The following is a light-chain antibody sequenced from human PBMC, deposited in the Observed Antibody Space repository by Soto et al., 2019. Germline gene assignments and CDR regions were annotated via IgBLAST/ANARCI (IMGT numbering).Light chain of an antibody. J-gene: IGLJ2*01. CDR1: SGDVGSFNL. CDR3: CSYAGSSTVV. CDR2: EVS. V-gene: IGLV2-23*02. Sequence: QSVLTQPASVSGSPGQSITISCTETSGDVGSFNLVSWYQQHPAKAPKLMIYEVSKRPSGVSNRFSGSKSGNTASLTISGLQAEDEADYYCCSYAGSSTVVFGGGTKLTVL.